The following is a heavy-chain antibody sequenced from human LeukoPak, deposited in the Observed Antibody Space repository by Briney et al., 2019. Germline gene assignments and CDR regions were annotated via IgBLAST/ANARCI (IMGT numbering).Heavy chain of an antibody. CDR2: IYYTGST. V-gene: IGHV4-59*01. Sequence: PSETLSLTCTLSGGSISTYYWSWVRQPPGKGLEWIGYIYYTGSTDYNPSLKSRVTMSVDTSKNQFSLKLSSVTAADTAVYSCARGSVRGEFDPWGQGTLVTVS. CDR1: GGSISTYY. CDR3: ARGSVRGEFDP. J-gene: IGHJ5*02. D-gene: IGHD3-10*01.